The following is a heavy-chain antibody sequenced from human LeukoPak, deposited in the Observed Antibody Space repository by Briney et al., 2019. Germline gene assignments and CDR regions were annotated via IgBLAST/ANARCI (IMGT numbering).Heavy chain of an antibody. CDR3: ASTYRVVYYNYMDV. CDR2: IYYSGST. V-gene: IGHV4-39*01. CDR1: GGSISSSSYY. J-gene: IGHJ6*03. D-gene: IGHD2-15*01. Sequence: SSETLSLTCTVSGGSISSSSYYWGWIRQPPGKGLEWIGSIYYSGSTYYNPSLKSRVTISVDTSKNQFSLKLSSVTAADTAVYYCASTYRVVYYNYMDVWGKGTTVTVSS.